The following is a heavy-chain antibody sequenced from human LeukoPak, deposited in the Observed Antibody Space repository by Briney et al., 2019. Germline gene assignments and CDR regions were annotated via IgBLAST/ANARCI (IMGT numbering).Heavy chain of an antibody. CDR1: GFTFSSYW. V-gene: IGHV3-7*01. D-gene: IGHD4-17*01. J-gene: IGHJ4*02. CDR3: ARQPYIYGDYGDY. Sequence: GGSLRLSCAASGFTFSSYWMSWVRQAPGKGLEWVANIKQDGSEKYYVDSVKGRFTISRDNAKNSLYLQINSLRAEDTAVYYCARQPYIYGDYGDYWGQGTLVTVSS. CDR2: IKQDGSEK.